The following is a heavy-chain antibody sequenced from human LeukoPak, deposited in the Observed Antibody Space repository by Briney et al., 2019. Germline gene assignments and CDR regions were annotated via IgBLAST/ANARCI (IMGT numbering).Heavy chain of an antibody. CDR2: ISRSSSYI. CDR1: GFTFSSYS. V-gene: IGHV3-21*01. Sequence: GVSLRLSCAASGFTFSSYSMNWVRQAPGKGLEWVSSISRSSSYIYYADSVKGRFTISRDNAKNSLYLQMNSLRAEDTAVYYCARSGLASCGGDCYEPYAEYFQHWGQGTLVTVSS. D-gene: IGHD2-21*02. CDR3: ARSGLASCGGDCYEPYAEYFQH. J-gene: IGHJ1*01.